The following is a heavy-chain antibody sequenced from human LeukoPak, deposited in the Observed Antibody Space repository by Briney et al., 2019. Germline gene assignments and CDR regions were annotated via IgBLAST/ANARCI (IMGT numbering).Heavy chain of an antibody. CDR2: IIPIFGTA. V-gene: IGHV1-69*01. CDR3: ASWSTPGGRGSCD. J-gene: IGHJ4*02. CDR1: GGTFSSYA. D-gene: IGHD1-26*01. Sequence: SVEVSCKASGGTFSSYAISWVRQAPGQGLEWMGGIIPIFGTANYAQKFQGRVTITADESTSTAYMELSSLRSEDTAVYYCASWSTPGGRGSCDWGQGTLVTVSS.